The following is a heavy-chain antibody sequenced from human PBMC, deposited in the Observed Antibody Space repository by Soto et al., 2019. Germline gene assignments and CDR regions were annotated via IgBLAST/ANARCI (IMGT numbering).Heavy chain of an antibody. CDR1: GGSTNSRSDY. D-gene: IGHD3-16*01. V-gene: IGHV4-39*01. J-gene: IGHJ4*02. Sequence: PSETLSLTCTVSGGSTNSRSDYWGWIRQPPGKGLEWIGSVYYSGSTHDNPSLQSRVTISVDTSRNQFSLNLISVTAAGTAVYFCARQPRGPGYGERGLYFDHWGQGTLVTVSS. CDR3: ARQPRGPGYGERGLYFDH. CDR2: VYYSGST.